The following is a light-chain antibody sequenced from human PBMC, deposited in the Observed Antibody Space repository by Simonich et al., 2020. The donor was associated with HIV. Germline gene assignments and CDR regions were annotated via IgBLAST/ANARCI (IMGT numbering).Light chain of an antibody. CDR1: KLGDKF. CDR3: QAWDSSLRVV. J-gene: IGLJ2*01. CDR2: QNA. Sequence: SYELTQPPSVSVSPGQTASITCSGDKLGDKFACWYQQKPGQSPELVIYQNAKRPSGIPGRFSGSNSGNTATLTISGTQAMDEADYYCQAWDSSLRVVFGGGTKLTVL. V-gene: IGLV3-1*01.